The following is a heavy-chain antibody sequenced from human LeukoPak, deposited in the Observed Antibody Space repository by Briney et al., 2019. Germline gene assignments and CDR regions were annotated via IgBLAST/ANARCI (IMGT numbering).Heavy chain of an antibody. D-gene: IGHD2-8*01. CDR3: AGLGVMVLVYQFEY. Sequence: PSETLSLTCAVSGGSITSSKYFWGWIRQPPGKELELIGIISYGGSTDYNPSLKSRVTISTDTYKNQFSLKLTSVTAADTAVYYCAGLGVMVLVYQFEYWGRGTPVTVSS. CDR2: ISYGGST. J-gene: IGHJ4*02. V-gene: IGHV4-39*07. CDR1: GGSITSSKYF.